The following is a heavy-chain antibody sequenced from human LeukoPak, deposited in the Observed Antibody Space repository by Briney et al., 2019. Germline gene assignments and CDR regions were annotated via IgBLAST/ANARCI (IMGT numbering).Heavy chain of an antibody. CDR2: ISSSSSYI. CDR1: GFTFSSYS. CDR3: ARDWYDDSSGYYAPNNWFDP. V-gene: IGHV3-21*01. Sequence: PGGSLRLSCAASGFTFSSYSMNWVRQAPGKGLEWVSSISSSSSYISYADSVKGRFTISRDNAKNSLFLQMNSLRAEDTAVYYCARDWYDDSSGYYAPNNWFDPWGQGTLVTVSS. D-gene: IGHD3-22*01. J-gene: IGHJ5*02.